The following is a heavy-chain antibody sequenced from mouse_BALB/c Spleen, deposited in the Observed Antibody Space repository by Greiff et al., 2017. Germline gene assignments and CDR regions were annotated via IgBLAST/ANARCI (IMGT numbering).Heavy chain of an antibody. V-gene: IGHV1-14*01. CDR3: ARGARALYYAMDY. J-gene: IGHJ4*01. Sequence: VQLQQSGPELVKPGASVKMSCKASGYTFTSYVMHWVKQKPGQGLEWIGYINPYNDGTKYNEKFKGKATLTSDKSSSTAYMELSSLTSEDSAVYYCARGARALYYAMDYWGQGTSVTVSA. D-gene: IGHD3-1*01. CDR2: INPYNDGT. CDR1: GYTFTSYV.